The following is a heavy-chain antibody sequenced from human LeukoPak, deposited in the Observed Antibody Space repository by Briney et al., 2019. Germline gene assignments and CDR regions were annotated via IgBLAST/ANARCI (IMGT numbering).Heavy chain of an antibody. D-gene: IGHD1-26*01. CDR1: GYTFTSYA. J-gene: IGHJ4*02. Sequence: ASVKVSCKASGYTFTSYAMHWVRQAPGQRLEWMGWINAGNGNTKYSQKFQGRVTITRDTSAGTAYMELSSLRSEDTAVYYCARGGATTGFDYWGQGTLVTVSS. V-gene: IGHV1-3*01. CDR2: INAGNGNT. CDR3: ARGGATTGFDY.